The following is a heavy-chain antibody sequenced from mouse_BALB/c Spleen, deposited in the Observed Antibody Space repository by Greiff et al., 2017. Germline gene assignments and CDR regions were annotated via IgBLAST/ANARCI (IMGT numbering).Heavy chain of an antibody. CDR2: IWAGGST. CDR1: GFSLTSYG. J-gene: IGHJ4*01. Sequence: VQLVESGPGLVAPSQSLSITCTVSGFSLTSYGVHWVRQPPGKGLEWLGVIWAGGSTNYNSALMSRLSISKDNSKSQVFLKMNSLQTDDTAMYYCARALITTATGAMDYWGQGTSVTVAS. V-gene: IGHV2-9*02. D-gene: IGHD1-2*01. CDR3: ARALITTATGAMDY.